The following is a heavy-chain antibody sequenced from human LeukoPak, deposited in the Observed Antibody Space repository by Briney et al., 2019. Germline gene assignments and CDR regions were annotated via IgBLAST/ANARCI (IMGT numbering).Heavy chain of an antibody. Sequence: KPSETLSLTCTVSGDSLRSGSYFWGWIRQPPGQGLECIGSVYYSGSAHYNPSLQSRVTMSVDSSKTRFSLNLDSVTATDSAVYYCARLYGDYAGTIDSWGQGTLVTVSS. D-gene: IGHD4-17*01. CDR2: VYYSGSA. J-gene: IGHJ4*02. CDR3: ARLYGDYAGTIDS. V-gene: IGHV4-39*01. CDR1: GDSLRSGSYF.